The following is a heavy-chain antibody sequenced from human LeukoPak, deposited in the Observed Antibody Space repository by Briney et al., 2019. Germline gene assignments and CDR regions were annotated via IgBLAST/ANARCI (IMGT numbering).Heavy chain of an antibody. CDR2: ISASGDIT. D-gene: IGHD1-26*01. V-gene: IGHV3-23*01. Sequence: GGSLRLSCAASGFTFSNYAMSWVRQAPEKGQEWVSSISASGDITHYADSVKGRFTISRDNSKSTLFLQMDSLGAEDTALYYCAKDPLSSASHIYFNNWGQGTLVTVSS. CDR3: AKDPLSSASHIYFNN. J-gene: IGHJ4*02. CDR1: GFTFSNYA.